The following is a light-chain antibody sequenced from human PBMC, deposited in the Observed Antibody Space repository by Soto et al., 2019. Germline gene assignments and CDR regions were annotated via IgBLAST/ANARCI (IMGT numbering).Light chain of an antibody. CDR1: KLGDKY. V-gene: IGLV3-1*01. Sequence: SYELTQPPSVSVSPGQTASITCSGDKLGDKYVCWYQQKPGQSPVVVIYQDSKRPSGIPERFSGSNSGNTATLAIRGTQAMDEADYYCQAGVSSTYVFGTGTKLTVL. CDR2: QDS. J-gene: IGLJ1*01. CDR3: QAGVSSTYV.